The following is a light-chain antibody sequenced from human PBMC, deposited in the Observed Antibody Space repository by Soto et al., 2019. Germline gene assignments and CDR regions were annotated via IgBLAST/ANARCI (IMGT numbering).Light chain of an antibody. CDR1: QSVSSY. CDR3: QERSNWPIT. V-gene: IGKV3-11*01. Sequence: EIVLTQSPATLSLSPGERATLSCRASQSVSSYLAWYQQKPGQAPRLLIYDASNRATGIPARFSGSESGTDFTLTISSLEPEDFAVYYCQERSNWPITFGQGTGLEIK. J-gene: IGKJ5*01. CDR2: DAS.